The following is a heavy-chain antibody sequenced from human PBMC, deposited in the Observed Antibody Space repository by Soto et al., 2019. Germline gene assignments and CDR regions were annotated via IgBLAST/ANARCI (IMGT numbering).Heavy chain of an antibody. D-gene: IGHD2-2*01. CDR3: ARCHCSTTSCSWFDP. V-gene: IGHV4-38-2*01. J-gene: IGHJ5*02. Sequence: LSLTCVVSGYSISSGYYWGWIRQPPGKGLEWIGSIYHSGSTYYNPSLKSRVTVSVDTSRNQFSLELSSVTAADTAVYYCARCHCSTTSCSWFDPWGQGTLVTVSS. CDR2: IYHSGST. CDR1: GYSISSGYY.